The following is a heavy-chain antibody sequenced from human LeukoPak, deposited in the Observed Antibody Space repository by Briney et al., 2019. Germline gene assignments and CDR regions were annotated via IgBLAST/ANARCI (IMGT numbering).Heavy chain of an antibody. J-gene: IGHJ5*02. D-gene: IGHD2-2*01. Sequence: SETLSLTCIVSGGSISRGSYYWNRIRQPAGKGLDWMGRVYNSGSTNYNPSLKSRVTISTDMSKNQFSLKLSSVTAADTAVYYCARLRGASSWFDPWGQGTLVTVSS. CDR1: GGSISRGSYY. CDR3: ARLRGASSWFDP. V-gene: IGHV4-61*02. CDR2: VYNSGST.